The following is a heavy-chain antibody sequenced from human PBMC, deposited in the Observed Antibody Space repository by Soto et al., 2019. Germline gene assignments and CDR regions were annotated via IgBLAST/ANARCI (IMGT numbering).Heavy chain of an antibody. J-gene: IGHJ4*02. V-gene: IGHV1-18*01. CDR1: SYTFTSYG. Sequence: XSVKVSCKASSYTFTSYGISWVRQAPGQXSXXXXXXXPXNRXTNSXXXXXXXXXXXXXXSXSKAYMEMRSLRSDDTAVYYCARGSNDIDYWGQGTLVTVYS. CDR3: ARGSNDIDY. D-gene: IGHD1-1*01. CDR2: XXPXNRXT.